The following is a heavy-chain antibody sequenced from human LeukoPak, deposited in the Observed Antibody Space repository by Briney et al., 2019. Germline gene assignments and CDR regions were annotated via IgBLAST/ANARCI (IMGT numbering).Heavy chain of an antibody. CDR2: INHSGST. D-gene: IGHD3-10*01. V-gene: IGHV4-34*01. CDR3: ARVDYYGSGSYLNYFDY. Sequence: PSETLSLTCAVYGGSFSGYYWSWIRQPPGKGLEWIGEINHSGSTNYNPSLKSRVTISVDTSKNQFSLKLSSVTAADTAVYYCARVDYYGSGSYLNYFDYGGQGTLVTVSS. J-gene: IGHJ4*02. CDR1: GGSFSGYY.